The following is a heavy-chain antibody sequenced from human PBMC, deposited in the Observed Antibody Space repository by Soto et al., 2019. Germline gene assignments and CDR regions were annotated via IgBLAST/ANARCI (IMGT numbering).Heavy chain of an antibody. CDR3: ARVWLGELLATF. CDR2: ISSSSSYI. CDR1: GFTFSRYS. Sequence: PGGALRLSCAASGFTFSRYSMYWVRQAPEKGLEWGSSISSSSSYIYHADSVKSRFTISRDNAKNSLYMQMNSPRAKDTARNNCARVWLGELLATFGGKG. D-gene: IGHD3-10*01. V-gene: IGHV3-21*03. J-gene: IGHJ6*03.